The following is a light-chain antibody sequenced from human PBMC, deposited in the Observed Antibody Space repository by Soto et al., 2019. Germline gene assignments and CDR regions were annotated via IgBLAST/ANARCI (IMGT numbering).Light chain of an antibody. Sequence: QSALTQPRSVSGSPGQSVTISRTGTTSDVGGYNYVSWYQQHPGKAPKLIIYDVSQRPSGVPDRFSGSKSGNTASLTIPGLQAEDEADYCCCSYAPGNTCVLGTGITLTVL. V-gene: IGLV2-11*01. CDR1: TSDVGGYNY. CDR3: CSYAPGNTCV. J-gene: IGLJ1*01. CDR2: DVS.